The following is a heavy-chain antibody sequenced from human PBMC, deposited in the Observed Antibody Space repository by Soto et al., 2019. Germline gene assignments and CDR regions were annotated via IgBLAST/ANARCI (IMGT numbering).Heavy chain of an antibody. CDR2: IYHSGST. CDR1: CDSITSINW. D-gene: IGHD3-10*01. CDR3: ARHYNSGTYPLDH. Sequence: SETLSLTCALSCDSITSINWCSWVRQPPGKGLEWIGEIYHSGSTNYNPSLKSRVTISVDKSKNQFSLKLSSVTAADTAVYYCARHYNSGTYPLDHWGHGTLVTVS. V-gene: IGHV4-4*02. J-gene: IGHJ1*01.